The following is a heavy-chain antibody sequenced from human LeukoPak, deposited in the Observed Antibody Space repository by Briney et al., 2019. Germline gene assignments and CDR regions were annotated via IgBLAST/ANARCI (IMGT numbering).Heavy chain of an antibody. CDR1: NYIFTSYG. Sequence: GASVKVSCKASNYIFTSYGVTWVRQAPGQGLEWMGWINPYNGNTNYAQKFQGRVTMTTDTSTATAYMELRSLRSDDTAVYYCAREGEYQLLYDYYYYYMDVWGKGTTVTVSS. V-gene: IGHV1-18*01. CDR3: AREGEYQLLYDYYYYYMDV. CDR2: INPYNGNT. D-gene: IGHD2-2*02. J-gene: IGHJ6*03.